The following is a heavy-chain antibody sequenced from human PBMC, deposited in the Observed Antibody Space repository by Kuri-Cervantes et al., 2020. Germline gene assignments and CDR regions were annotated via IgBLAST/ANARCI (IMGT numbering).Heavy chain of an antibody. J-gene: IGHJ6*03. CDR2: ISAYNGNT. CDR1: GNTFTNYY. V-gene: IGHV1-18*04. Sequence: ASVKVSCKASGNTFTNYYVHWVRQAPGQGLEWMGWISAYNGNTNYAQKLQGRVTMTTDTSMSTAYMELRSLRSDDTAVYYCARGTSDSSSWYRPSTADYYMDVWGKGTTVTVSS. CDR3: ARGTSDSSSWYRPSTADYYMDV. D-gene: IGHD6-13*01.